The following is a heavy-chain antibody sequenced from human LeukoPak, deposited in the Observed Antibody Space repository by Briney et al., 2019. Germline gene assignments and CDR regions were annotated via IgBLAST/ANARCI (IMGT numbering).Heavy chain of an antibody. CDR2: IKSKADGGTT. Sequence: PGGSLRLSCAASGFTFSNAWMSWVRQAPGKGLEWVGRIKSKADGGTTDYAAPVKGRFTISRDDSKNTLYLQMNSLKTEDTAVYYCTTDVYDIFTGHDEGCFDYWGQGTLVTVSS. V-gene: IGHV3-15*01. CDR1: GFTFSNAW. CDR3: TTDVYDIFTGHDEGCFDY. J-gene: IGHJ4*02. D-gene: IGHD3-9*01.